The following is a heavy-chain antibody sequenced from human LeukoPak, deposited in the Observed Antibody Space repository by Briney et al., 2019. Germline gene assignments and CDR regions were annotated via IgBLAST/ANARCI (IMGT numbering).Heavy chain of an antibody. J-gene: IGHJ4*02. CDR1: GFTFDDYA. V-gene: IGHV3-43*02. CDR3: AKVHPRYCGGDCYSFDY. CDR2: ISGDGGST. D-gene: IGHD2-21*02. Sequence: GGSLRLSCAASGFTFDDYAMHWVRQAPGKGLERVSLISGDGGSTYYADSVKGRFTISRDNSKNSLYLQMNSLRTEDTALYYCAKVHPRYCGGDCYSFDYWGQGTLSPTPQ.